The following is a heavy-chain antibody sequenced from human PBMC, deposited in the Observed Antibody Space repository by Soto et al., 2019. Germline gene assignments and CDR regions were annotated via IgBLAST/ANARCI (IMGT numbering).Heavy chain of an antibody. D-gene: IGHD2-15*01. CDR3: VRTSLVVAAATREAY. CDR2: INSDGSST. J-gene: IGHJ4*02. CDR1: GFTFSSYW. Sequence: RRLSCAASGFTFSSYWMHWVRQAPGKGLVWVSRINSDGSSTSYADSVKGRFTISRDNAKNTLYLQMNSLRAEDTTVYYCVRTSLVVAAATREAYWGQGTLVTVSS. V-gene: IGHV3-74*01.